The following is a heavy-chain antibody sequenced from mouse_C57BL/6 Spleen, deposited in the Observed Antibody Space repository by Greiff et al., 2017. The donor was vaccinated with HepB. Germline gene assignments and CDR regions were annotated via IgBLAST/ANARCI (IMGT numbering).Heavy chain of an antibody. Sequence: VQLQQPGAELVMPGASVKLSCKASGYTFTSYWMHWVKQRPGQGLEWIGEIDPSDSYTNYNQKFKGKSTLTVDKSSSTAYMQLSSLTSEDSAVYYCARSEGTWFAYWGQGTLVTVSA. V-gene: IGHV1-69*01. CDR1: GYTFTSYW. CDR2: IDPSDSYT. CDR3: ARSEGTWFAY. J-gene: IGHJ3*01. D-gene: IGHD3-3*01.